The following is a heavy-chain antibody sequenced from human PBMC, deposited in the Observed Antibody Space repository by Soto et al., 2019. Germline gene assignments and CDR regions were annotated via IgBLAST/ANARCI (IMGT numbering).Heavy chain of an antibody. V-gene: IGHV4-30-2*01. J-gene: IGHJ4*02. CDR2: IYHSGST. Sequence: SETLSLTCAVSGGSISSGGYSWSWIRQPPGKGLEWIGYIYHSGSTYYNSSLKSRVTISVGTSKNQFSLKLSSMTAADTVVYYWARYDSGAIDYWGLGILGTVSS. CDR1: GGSISSGGYS. D-gene: IGHD3-10*01. CDR3: ARYDSGAIDY.